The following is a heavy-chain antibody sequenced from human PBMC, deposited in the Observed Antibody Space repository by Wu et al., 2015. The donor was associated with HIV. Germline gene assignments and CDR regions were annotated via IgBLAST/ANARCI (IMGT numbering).Heavy chain of an antibody. CDR3: AREGSGFIVGATSYYYYMDV. CDR2: IIPIFGTA. J-gene: IGHJ6*03. V-gene: IGHV1-69*12. Sequence: QAQLVQFGDEVKKPGSSVKVTCKASGDGFTSYAVSWVRQAPGHGLEWMGGIIPIFGTANYAQKFQGRVTITADESTSTAYMELSSLRSEDTAVYYCAREGSGFIVGATSYYYYMDVWGKGTTVTVSS. CDR1: GDGFTSYA. D-gene: IGHD1-26*01.